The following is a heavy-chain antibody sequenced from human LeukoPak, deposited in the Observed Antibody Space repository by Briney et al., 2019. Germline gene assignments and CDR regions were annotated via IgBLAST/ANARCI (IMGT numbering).Heavy chain of an antibody. D-gene: IGHD3-3*01. Sequence: PGGSLRLSCAASGFTFSSYWMSWVRQAPGKGLEWVANVKQDGSDKYYVDSVKGRFTISRDNAKNSLYLQMYSLRAEDTAVYYCARDNTIFGVAHINHWGQGTLVTVSS. CDR1: GFTFSSYW. CDR2: VKQDGSDK. J-gene: IGHJ5*02. CDR3: ARDNTIFGVAHINH. V-gene: IGHV3-7*01.